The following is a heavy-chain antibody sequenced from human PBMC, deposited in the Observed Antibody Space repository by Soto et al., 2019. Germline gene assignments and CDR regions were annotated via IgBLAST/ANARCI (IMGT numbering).Heavy chain of an antibody. CDR1: GGSFSGYY. Sequence: PSETLSLTCAVYGGSFSGYYWSWIRQPPGKGLGWIGEINHSGSNNYNPSLKSRVTISVDTSKNQFSLKLSSVNAADTAVYYCARVDYYDSSGPYYFDYWGQGTLVTVS. D-gene: IGHD3-22*01. CDR3: ARVDYYDSSGPYYFDY. V-gene: IGHV4-34*01. CDR2: INHSGSN. J-gene: IGHJ4*02.